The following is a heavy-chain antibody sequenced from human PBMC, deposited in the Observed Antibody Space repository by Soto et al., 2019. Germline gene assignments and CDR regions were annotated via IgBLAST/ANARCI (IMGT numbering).Heavy chain of an antibody. V-gene: IGHV4-34*01. J-gene: IGHJ4*02. D-gene: IGHD2-2*01. CDR2: INHSGST. Sequence: PSETLSLTCAVYGGSFSGYYWSWIRQPPGKGLEWIGEINHSGSTNYNPSLKSRVTISVDTSKNQFSLKLSSVTAADTAVYYCARARPPHCSSTSCRHFDYWGQGTLVTVSS. CDR1: GGSFSGYY. CDR3: ARARPPHCSSTSCRHFDY.